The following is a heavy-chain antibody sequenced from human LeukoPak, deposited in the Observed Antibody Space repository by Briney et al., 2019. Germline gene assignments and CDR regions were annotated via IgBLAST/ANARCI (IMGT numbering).Heavy chain of an antibody. V-gene: IGHV3-13*01. CDR2: IGTACDT. J-gene: IGHJ6*02. Sequence: GGSLRLSCAASGFTFSSYDMHWVRQATGKGLEWVSAIGTACDTYYPGSVKGGFTISRENAKNSLYLQMNSLRVGDTAVYYCARGGITFGGVIVLGMDVWGQGTTVTVSS. D-gene: IGHD3-16*02. CDR3: ARGGITFGGVIVLGMDV. CDR1: GFTFSSYD.